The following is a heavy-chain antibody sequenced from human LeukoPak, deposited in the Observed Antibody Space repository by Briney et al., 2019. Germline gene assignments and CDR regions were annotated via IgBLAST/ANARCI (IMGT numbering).Heavy chain of an antibody. CDR3: ARVRGDYSLDY. J-gene: IGHJ4*02. CDR1: GFTFSDYG. V-gene: IGHV3-33*01. CDR2: IWYDRSNK. Sequence: GGSLRLSCAASGFTFSDYGMHWVRQAPGKGLEWVAIIWYDRSNKYYADSVKGRFTISRDNSKNTLYLQMNSLRAEDTAVYYCARVRGDYSLDYWGQGTLVTVSS. D-gene: IGHD4-17*01.